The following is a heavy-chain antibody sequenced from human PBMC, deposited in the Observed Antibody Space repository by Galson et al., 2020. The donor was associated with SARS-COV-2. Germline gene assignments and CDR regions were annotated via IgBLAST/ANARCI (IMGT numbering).Heavy chain of an antibody. CDR3: AREVAEKYDYVWGSYQGLVDY. CDR1: GYTFTGYY. Sequence: ASVKVSCKASGYTFTGYYMHWVRQAPGQGLEWMGRINPNSGGTNYAQKFQGRVTMTRDTSISTAYMELSRLRSDDTAVYYCAREVAEKYDYVWGSYQGLVDYWGQGTLVTVSS. D-gene: IGHD3-16*02. CDR2: INPNSGGT. J-gene: IGHJ4*02. V-gene: IGHV1-2*06.